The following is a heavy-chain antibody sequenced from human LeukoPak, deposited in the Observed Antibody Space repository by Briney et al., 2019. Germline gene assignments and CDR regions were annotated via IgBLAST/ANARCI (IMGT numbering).Heavy chain of an antibody. D-gene: IGHD6-19*01. V-gene: IGHV3-9*01. CDR1: GFTFDDYA. CDR3: AKDNRAVAGAFDI. J-gene: IGHJ3*02. CDR2: ISWNSGSI. Sequence: GGSLRLSCAASGFTFDDYAMHWVRHAPGKGLEWVSGISWNSGSIGYADSVKGRFTISRDNAKNSLYLQMNSLRAEDTALYYCAKDNRAVAGAFDIWGQGTMVTVSS.